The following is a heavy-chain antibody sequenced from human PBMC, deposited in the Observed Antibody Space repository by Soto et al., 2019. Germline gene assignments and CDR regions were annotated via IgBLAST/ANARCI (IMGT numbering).Heavy chain of an antibody. D-gene: IGHD6-19*01. Sequence: EVQLVESGGGLVQPGRSLRLSCAASGFTFDDYAMHWVRQAPGKGLEWVSGISWNSGSIGYADSVKGRFTISRDNAPNCXYLQMNSLRAEDTALYYCAKDLAVAGLYYYYGMDVWGQGTTVTVSS. CDR2: ISWNSGSI. CDR1: GFTFDDYA. V-gene: IGHV3-9*01. CDR3: AKDLAVAGLYYYYGMDV. J-gene: IGHJ6*02.